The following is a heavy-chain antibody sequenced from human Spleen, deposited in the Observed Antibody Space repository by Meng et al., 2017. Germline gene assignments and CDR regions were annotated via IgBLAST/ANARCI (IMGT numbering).Heavy chain of an antibody. D-gene: IGHD2-2*01. CDR2: ISAYNGNT. Sequence: ASVKVSCKASGYTFTSYGISWVRQAPGQGLEWMGWISAYNGNTNYAQKLQGRVTMTTDTSTSTAYMELRSLRSDDTAVYYCVRYYCSSISCYDDFWGQGTLVTVSS. CDR1: GYTFTSYG. V-gene: IGHV1-18*01. CDR3: VRYYCSSISCYDDF. J-gene: IGHJ4*02.